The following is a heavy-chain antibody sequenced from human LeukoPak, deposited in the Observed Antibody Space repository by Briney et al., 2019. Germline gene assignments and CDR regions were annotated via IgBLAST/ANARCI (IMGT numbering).Heavy chain of an antibody. V-gene: IGHV1-46*01. D-gene: IGHD3-3*01. CDR1: GYTFTSYD. J-gene: IGHJ4*02. CDR2: INPSGGST. Sequence: ASVKVSCKASGYTFTSYDINWVRQAPGQGLEWMGIINPSGGSTSYAQKFQGRVTMTRDTSTSTVYMELSSLRSEDTAVYYCARVASRFGGVDYWGQGTLVTVSS. CDR3: ARVASRFGGVDY.